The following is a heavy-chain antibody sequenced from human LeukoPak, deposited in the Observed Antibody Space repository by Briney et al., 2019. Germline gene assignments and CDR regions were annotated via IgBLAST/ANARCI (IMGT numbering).Heavy chain of an antibody. CDR1: GFSLSRHD. V-gene: IGHV3-13*04. Sequence: GGSLILSCAASGFSLSRHDMHWVRHPTGKGLEWVSGLGIAGDTYYPGSVKGRFTISRENAKNSLYLQMNSLRAGDTAVYYCARVGSNAFDIWGQGTTVTVSS. CDR2: LGIAGDT. CDR3: ARVGSNAFDI. J-gene: IGHJ3*02. D-gene: IGHD1-26*01.